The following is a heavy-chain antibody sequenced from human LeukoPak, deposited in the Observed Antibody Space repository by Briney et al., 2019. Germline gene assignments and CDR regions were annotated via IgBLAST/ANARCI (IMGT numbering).Heavy chain of an antibody. CDR1: GYTFTGYY. V-gene: IGHV1-2*02. J-gene: IGHJ4*02. CDR3: ARDTMYYYDSSAYFDY. D-gene: IGHD3-22*01. Sequence: GASVKASCKASGYTFTGYYMHWVRQAPGQGLEWMGWINPNSGGTNYAQKFQGRVTMTRDTSISTAYMELSRLRSDDTAVYYCARDTMYYYDSSAYFDYWGQGTLVTVSS. CDR2: INPNSGGT.